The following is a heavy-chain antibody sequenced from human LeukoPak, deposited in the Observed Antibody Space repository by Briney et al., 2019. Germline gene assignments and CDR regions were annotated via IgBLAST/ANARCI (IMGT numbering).Heavy chain of an antibody. V-gene: IGHV3-7*01. CDR1: GFTFSSYW. CDR3: ARYDILTGYPHNISPIFDY. J-gene: IGHJ4*02. CDR2: IKQDGSEK. Sequence: TGGSLRLSCAASGFTFSSYWMSWVRQAPGKGLEWGANIKQDGSEKYYVDSVKGRFTISRDNAKNSLYLQMNSLRAEDTAVYYCARYDILTGYPHNISPIFDYWGQGTLVTVSS. D-gene: IGHD3-9*01.